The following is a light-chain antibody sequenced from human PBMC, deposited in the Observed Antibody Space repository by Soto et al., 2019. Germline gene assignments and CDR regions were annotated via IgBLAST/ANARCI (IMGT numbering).Light chain of an antibody. CDR2: GAS. J-gene: IGKJ5*01. CDR1: QSVSSN. CDR3: QQANSFPIT. Sequence: EKVMTQAPATLSVSPGERATPSCRASQSVSSNLAWYQQKPGQAPRLLIYGASSRATGIPDRFSGSGSGTEFTLTINSLQPEDFATYYCQQANSFPITFGQGTRLEI. V-gene: IGKV3D-15*01.